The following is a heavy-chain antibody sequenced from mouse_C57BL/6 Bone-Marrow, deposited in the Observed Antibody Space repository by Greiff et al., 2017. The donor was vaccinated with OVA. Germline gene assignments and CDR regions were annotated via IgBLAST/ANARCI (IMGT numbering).Heavy chain of an antibody. CDR1: GYTFTDYY. J-gene: IGHJ3*01. CDR3: ASRDPTGKGAWFAY. CDR2: INPNNGGT. V-gene: IGHV1-26*01. D-gene: IGHD4-1*02. Sequence: EVQLQQSGPELVKPGASVKISCKASGYTFTDYYMNWVKQSHGKSLEWIGDINPNNGGTSYNQKFKGKATLTVDKSSSTVFMELRSLTSEDSAVSYCASRDPTGKGAWFAYWGQGTLVTVSA.